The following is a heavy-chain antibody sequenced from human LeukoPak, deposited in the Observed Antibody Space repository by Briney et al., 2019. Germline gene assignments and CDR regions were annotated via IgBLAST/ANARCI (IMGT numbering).Heavy chain of an antibody. D-gene: IGHD2-21*02. J-gene: IGHJ4*02. CDR1: GFTFSSYG. CDR3: AKDPRGGYCGGDCYFDY. Sequence: GGSLRLSRAASGFTFSSYGMHWVRQAPGKGLEWVAVIWYDGSNKYYADSVRGRFTISRDNSKNTLYLQMNSLRAEDTAVYYCAKDPRGGYCGGDCYFDYWGQGTLVTVSS. CDR2: IWYDGSNK. V-gene: IGHV3-33*06.